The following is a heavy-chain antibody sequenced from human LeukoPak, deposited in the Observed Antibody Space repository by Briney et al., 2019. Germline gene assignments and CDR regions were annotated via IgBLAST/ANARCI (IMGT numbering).Heavy chain of an antibody. CDR3: ASVGYNWNLWFDF. Sequence: PSETLSLTCTVSGYSMSSGYYWGWIRQPPGKGLQWIGSIFHSGNSYYNPSLKSQATISVDTSNNQFPLKVNSVTAADTAVYYCASVGYNWNLWFDFWGQGTTVTVSS. CDR2: IFHSGNS. V-gene: IGHV4-38-2*02. J-gene: IGHJ3*01. CDR1: GYSMSSGYY. D-gene: IGHD1-7*01.